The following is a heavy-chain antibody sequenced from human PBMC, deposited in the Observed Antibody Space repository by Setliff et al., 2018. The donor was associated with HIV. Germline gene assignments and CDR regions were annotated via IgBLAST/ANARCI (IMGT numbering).Heavy chain of an antibody. Sequence: GASVKVSCKASGYTFTSYGISWVRQAPGQGLEWMGWISAYNGNTNYAQKFQGRVTMTEDTSTDTAYMELSSLRSEDTAVYYCARGRSLVRGSGSPENYYMDVWGKGTTVTVSS. V-gene: IGHV1-18*01. CDR3: ARGRSLVRGSGSPENYYMDV. CDR2: ISAYNGNT. CDR1: GYTFTSYG. D-gene: IGHD3-10*01. J-gene: IGHJ6*03.